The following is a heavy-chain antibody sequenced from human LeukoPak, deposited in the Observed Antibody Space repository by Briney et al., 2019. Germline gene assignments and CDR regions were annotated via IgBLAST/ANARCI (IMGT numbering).Heavy chain of an antibody. Sequence: GGSLRLSCAASGFTVSSNYMSWVRQAPGKGLEWVSIFYSGGSTYYADSVKRRFTISTDNSKNTLYLQMNSLRAEDTAVYYCARDTFLGRSSYSDSWGQGALVTVSS. V-gene: IGHV3-53*01. J-gene: IGHJ4*02. CDR1: GFTVSSNY. CDR3: ARDTFLGRSSYSDS. CDR2: FYSGGST. D-gene: IGHD2/OR15-2a*01.